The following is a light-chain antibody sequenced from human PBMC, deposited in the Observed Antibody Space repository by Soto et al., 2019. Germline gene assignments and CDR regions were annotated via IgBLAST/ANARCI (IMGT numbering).Light chain of an antibody. J-gene: IGKJ1*01. Sequence: EVVLTQSPASLSLSPGDRATLSCRADQSVSDYLAWYQQKPGQPPRLLFFGASSRATGSPDRFSGSGSGTDFTLTISSLQPDDFATYYCQQYNSYWRTFGQGTKVDI. CDR1: QSVSDY. CDR3: QQYNSYWRT. CDR2: GAS. V-gene: IGKV3-11*01.